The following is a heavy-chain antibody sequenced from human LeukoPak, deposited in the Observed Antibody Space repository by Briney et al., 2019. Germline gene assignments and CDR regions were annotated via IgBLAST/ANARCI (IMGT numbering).Heavy chain of an antibody. CDR2: ISSSGSTI. V-gene: IGHV3-11*04. D-gene: IGHD5-18*01. CDR3: ARWAMVKSNWGPLDY. Sequence: GGSLRLSCAASGFTFSDYYMSWIRQAPGKGLEWVSYISSSGSTIYYADSVKGRFTISRDNAKNSLYLQMNSLRAEDTAVYYCARWAMVKSNWGPLDYWGQGTLVTVSS. J-gene: IGHJ4*02. CDR1: GFTFSDYY.